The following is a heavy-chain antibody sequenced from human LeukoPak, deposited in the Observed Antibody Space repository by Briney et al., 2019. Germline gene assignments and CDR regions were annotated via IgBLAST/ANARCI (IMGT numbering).Heavy chain of an antibody. D-gene: IGHD6-13*01. V-gene: IGHV4-31*03. CDR2: IYYSGST. CDR3: ARSAAAGTRSFDY. J-gene: IGHJ4*02. Sequence: SETLSLTCTVSGGSISSGGYYWSWIRQHPGKGLEWIGYIYYSGSTYYNPSLKSRVTISVDTSKNQFSLKLSSVTAADTAVYYCARSAAAGTRSFDYWGQGTLVTVSS. CDR1: GGSISSGGYY.